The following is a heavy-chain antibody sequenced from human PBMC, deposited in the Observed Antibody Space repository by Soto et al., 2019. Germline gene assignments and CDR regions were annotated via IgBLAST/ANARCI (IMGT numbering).Heavy chain of an antibody. V-gene: IGHV3-23*01. CDR3: AKSHSTYSSGWYYFDY. D-gene: IGHD6-19*01. CDR1: GFTVSSYA. Sequence: HPGGSLRLSCAASGFTVSSYAMSWVRQAPGKGLEWVSAISGSGGSTYYADSVKGRFTISRDNSKNTLYLQMNSLRAEDTAVYYCAKSHSTYSSGWYYFDYWGQGTLVTVSS. CDR2: ISGSGGST. J-gene: IGHJ4*02.